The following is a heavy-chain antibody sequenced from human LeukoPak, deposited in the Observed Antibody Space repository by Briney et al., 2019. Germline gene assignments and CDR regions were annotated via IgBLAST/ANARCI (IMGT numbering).Heavy chain of an antibody. CDR1: GFTFSSYA. J-gene: IGHJ3*02. CDR2: IYSGGST. D-gene: IGHD6-19*01. CDR3: ARETGYSSDWTDAFDI. V-gene: IGHV3-66*01. Sequence: GGSLRLSCAASGFTFSSYAMSWVCHAPGKGLEWVSVIYSGGSTYYADSVKGRFTISRDNSKNTLYLQMNSLRAEDTAVYYCARETGYSSDWTDAFDIWGQGTMVTVSS.